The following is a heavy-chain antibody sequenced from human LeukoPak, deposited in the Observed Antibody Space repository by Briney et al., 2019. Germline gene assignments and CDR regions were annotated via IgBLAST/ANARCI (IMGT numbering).Heavy chain of an antibody. D-gene: IGHD4-17*01. Sequence: GGSLRLSCAASGFTYSSYAMSWLRQATGKGLEWVSAISGGGGSTDYADSVKGRFTISRDNSKNTLYLHMNSLTAEDTAVYYCAKMPATVTSPFDFCGQGILVTVSS. J-gene: IGHJ4*02. CDR1: GFTYSSYA. CDR2: ISGGGGST. CDR3: AKMPATVTSPFDF. V-gene: IGHV3-23*01.